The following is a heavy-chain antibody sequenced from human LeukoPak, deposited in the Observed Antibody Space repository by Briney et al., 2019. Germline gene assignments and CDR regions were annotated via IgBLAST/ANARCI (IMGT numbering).Heavy chain of an antibody. D-gene: IGHD5-18*01. CDR3: ARDRLYTAHDYYYYYGMDV. Sequence: GGSLRLSCAASGFTVSSNYMSWVRQAPGKGLEWVSVIYSGGSTYYADSVKGRFTISRGNSKNTLYLQMNSLRAEDTAVYYCARDRLYTAHDYYYYYGMDVWGQGTTVTVSS. CDR1: GFTVSSNY. V-gene: IGHV3-66*01. CDR2: IYSGGST. J-gene: IGHJ6*02.